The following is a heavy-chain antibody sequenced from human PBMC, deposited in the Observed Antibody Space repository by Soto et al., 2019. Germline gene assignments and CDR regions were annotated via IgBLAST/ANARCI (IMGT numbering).Heavy chain of an antibody. Sequence: ASVKVSCKASGYSFTDYHIHWVRQAPGQGLEWLGRINPKSGGTSTAQKFQGWVTMTTDTSISTASMELTRLTSDDTAIYYCARGDSTDCSDGVCSFFYNHDMDVWGQRTTVSVSS. D-gene: IGHD2-8*01. CDR3: ARGDSTDCSDGVCSFFYNHDMDV. J-gene: IGHJ6*02. V-gene: IGHV1-2*04. CDR2: INPKSGGT. CDR1: GYSFTDYH.